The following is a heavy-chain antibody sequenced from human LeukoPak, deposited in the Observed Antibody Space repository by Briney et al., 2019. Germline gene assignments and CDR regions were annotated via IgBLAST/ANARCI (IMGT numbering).Heavy chain of an antibody. CDR3: ARQGFGESIDY. J-gene: IGHJ4*02. CDR2: IYYSGST. V-gene: IGHV4-59*01. Sequence: SETLSLTCTVSGGSISTYYWSWIRQSPGKGLESIGYIYYSGSTNYNPSLKSRVTISVDTSKNQFSLKLSSVTAADTAVYYCARQGFGESIDYWGQGTLVTVSS. D-gene: IGHD3-10*01. CDR1: GGSISTYY.